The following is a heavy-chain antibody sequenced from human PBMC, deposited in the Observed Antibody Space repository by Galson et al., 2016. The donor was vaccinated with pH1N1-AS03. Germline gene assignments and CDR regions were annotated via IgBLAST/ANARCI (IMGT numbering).Heavy chain of an antibody. J-gene: IGHJ3*02. D-gene: IGHD2-15*01. CDR1: GGTFNTYA. CDR2: IIPMLNIP. Sequence: SVKVSCKASGGTFNTYAISWVRQAPGQGLEWMGRIIPMLNIPDYAQKFQVRVTITADNSTNTAYMELTNLRSDDTALYYCAKGYSATPSGTFDIRGQGTMVTVSS. V-gene: IGHV1-69*04. CDR3: AKGYSATPSGTFDI.